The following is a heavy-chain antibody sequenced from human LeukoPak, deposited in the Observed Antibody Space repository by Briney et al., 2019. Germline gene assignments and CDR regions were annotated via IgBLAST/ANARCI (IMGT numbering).Heavy chain of an antibody. CDR1: GGTFSSYA. D-gene: IGHD3-22*01. CDR2: IIPIFGTA. J-gene: IGHJ4*02. V-gene: IGHV1-69*05. Sequence: SVKVSCKASGGTFSSYAISWVRQAPGQGLEWMGRIIPIFGTANYAQKFQGRVTITTDESTSTAYMELSSLRSEDTAVYYCARGRYYDSSLNYWGQGTLVTVSS. CDR3: ARGRYYDSSLNY.